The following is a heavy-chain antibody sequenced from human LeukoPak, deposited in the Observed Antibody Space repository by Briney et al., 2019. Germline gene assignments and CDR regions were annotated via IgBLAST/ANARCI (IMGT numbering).Heavy chain of an antibody. Sequence: PSETLSLTCSVSGGSISSYYWIWIRQPPGKGLEWIGYIYYSGSTNYNSSLKSRVTISVDTSKNQFSLKLDSVAAADTAVYYCARASFDSSGYGAFDIWGQGTMVTVSS. V-gene: IGHV4-59*01. J-gene: IGHJ3*02. CDR2: IYYSGST. CDR1: GGSISSYY. D-gene: IGHD3-22*01. CDR3: ARASFDSSGYGAFDI.